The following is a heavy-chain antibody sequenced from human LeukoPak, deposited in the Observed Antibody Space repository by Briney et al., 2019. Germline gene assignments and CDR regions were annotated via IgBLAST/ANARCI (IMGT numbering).Heavy chain of an antibody. CDR1: GYTFTSYD. CDR2: MNPNSGNT. J-gene: IGHJ4*02. Sequence: ASVKVSRKASGYTFTSYDINWVRQATGQGLEWMGWMNPNSGNTGYAQKFQGRVTMTRNTSISTAYMELSSLRSEDTAVYYCARVGYSYGHDNGYYFDYWGQGTLVTVSS. V-gene: IGHV1-8*01. CDR3: ARVGYSYGHDNGYYFDY. D-gene: IGHD5-18*01.